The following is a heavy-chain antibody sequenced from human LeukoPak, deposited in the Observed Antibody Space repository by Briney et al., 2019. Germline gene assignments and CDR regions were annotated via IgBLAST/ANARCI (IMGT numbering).Heavy chain of an antibody. D-gene: IGHD4-17*01. Sequence: GGSLRLSCAASGFTFSSYAMYWVRQAPGKGLEWVAVISYDGSNKYYADSVKGRFTISRDNSKNTLYLQMNSLRAEDTAVYYCARESTVTPGYWGQGTLVTVSS. J-gene: IGHJ4*02. CDR2: ISYDGSNK. CDR1: GFTFSSYA. V-gene: IGHV3-30-3*01. CDR3: ARESTVTPGY.